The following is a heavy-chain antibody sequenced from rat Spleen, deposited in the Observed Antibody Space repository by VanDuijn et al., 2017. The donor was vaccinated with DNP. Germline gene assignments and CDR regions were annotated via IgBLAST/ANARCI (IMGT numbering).Heavy chain of an antibody. D-gene: IGHD4-2*01. J-gene: IGHJ1*01. CDR2: ITYVGSIT. Sequence: EVQLVESGGGLVQPGRSLKLSCAASGFTFSKYGMAWVRQAPKKGLEWVTTITYVGSITYYRDSVKGRFTISRDNARSTLYMQMDSLRSEDTATYYCARWSMAFAYWGPGTMVTVSS. V-gene: IGHV5-7*01. CDR3: ARWSMAFAY. CDR1: GFTFSKYG.